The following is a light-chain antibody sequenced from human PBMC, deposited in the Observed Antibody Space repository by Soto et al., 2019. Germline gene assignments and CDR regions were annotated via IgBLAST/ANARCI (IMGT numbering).Light chain of an antibody. V-gene: IGKV3-15*01. CDR2: GAS. CDR3: QQYNNWPPIT. CDR1: QSVSGN. J-gene: IGKJ2*01. Sequence: EIVMTQSPATLSVSPGERATLSCSASQSVSGNLAWYQQKPGQAPRHLIYGASTRATGIPARFSGRGSGAEFTLTISSLEADDFAGYYCQQYNNWPPITFGQGTKLEIK.